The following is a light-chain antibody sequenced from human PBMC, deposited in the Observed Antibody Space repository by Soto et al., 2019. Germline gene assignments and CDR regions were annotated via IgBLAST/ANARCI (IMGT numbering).Light chain of an antibody. J-gene: IGLJ1*01. CDR3: SSYAGRSMYV. CDR1: SSDVGTYDY. Sequence: QSVLTQPPSASGSPGQSVTFSCTGTSSDVGTYDYVSWYQQYPGKAPKLLIYGVTRRPSGVPDRFSGSKSGNTAALTVSGLQAEDDAYYYCSSYAGRSMYVFGNGTKVTV. V-gene: IGLV2-8*01. CDR2: GVT.